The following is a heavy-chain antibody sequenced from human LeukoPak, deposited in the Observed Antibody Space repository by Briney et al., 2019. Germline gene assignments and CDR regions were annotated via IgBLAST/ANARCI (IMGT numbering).Heavy chain of an antibody. CDR1: GFTFSNYW. J-gene: IGHJ4*02. CDR2: IKQDGSEK. Sequence: GGSLRLSCAASGFTFSNYWMSWVRQAPGKGLEWVANIKQDGSEKYYVDSVKGRFTISRDNAKNSLYLQMNSLRAEDTAVYYCASYNYYDSSNHPGFWGQGTLVTVSS. D-gene: IGHD3-22*01. V-gene: IGHV3-7*01. CDR3: ASYNYYDSSNHPGF.